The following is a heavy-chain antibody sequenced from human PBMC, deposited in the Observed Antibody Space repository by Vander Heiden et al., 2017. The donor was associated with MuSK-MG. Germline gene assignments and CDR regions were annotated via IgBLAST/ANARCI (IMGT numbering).Heavy chain of an antibody. D-gene: IGHD3-10*01. Sequence: QVQLQESAPGLVKPSETLSRTCTVSGDSITSDYWNWCRQPQEKGLQWRGCNYYSGRTNYDPSLQSRATISADTTKNQFSLKLSSVTAADTAVYYCARRGAYYYGPIDYWGQGALVTVSS. J-gene: IGHJ4*02. V-gene: IGHV4-59*01. CDR3: ARRGAYYYGPIDY. CDR1: GDSITSDY. CDR2: NYYSGRT.